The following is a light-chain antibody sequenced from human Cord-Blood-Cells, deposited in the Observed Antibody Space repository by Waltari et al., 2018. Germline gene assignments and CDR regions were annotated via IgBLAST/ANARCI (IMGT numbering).Light chain of an antibody. J-gene: IGLJ1*01. V-gene: IGLV2-14*01. CDR3: SSYTSSSVYV. Sequence: QSALTQPASVSGSPGQSITISCPGTSSDVGGYNYVSWYQQHPGKAPKLMIYDVSKRPSGVSNRFSGSKSGNTASLTISGLQAEDEADYYCSSYTSSSVYVFGTGTKVTVL. CDR1: SSDVGGYNY. CDR2: DVS.